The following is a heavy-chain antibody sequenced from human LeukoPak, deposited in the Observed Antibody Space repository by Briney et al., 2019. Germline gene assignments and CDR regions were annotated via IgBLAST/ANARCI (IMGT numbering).Heavy chain of an antibody. Sequence: GGPLRLSCAASGFTFSSYAMSWVRQAPGKGLEWVSGISGSGGSTYYADSVKGRFTISRDNSKNTLYLQMNSLRAEDTALYYCANLSNPPVDYWGQGTLVTVSS. D-gene: IGHD4-11*01. CDR3: ANLSNPPVDY. V-gene: IGHV3-23*01. CDR1: GFTFSSYA. CDR2: ISGSGGST. J-gene: IGHJ4*02.